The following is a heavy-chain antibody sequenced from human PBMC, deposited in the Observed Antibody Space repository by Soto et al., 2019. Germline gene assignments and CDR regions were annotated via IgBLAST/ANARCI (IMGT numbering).Heavy chain of an antibody. CDR3: AKDIGWGSIAARGNYFDY. V-gene: IGHV3-9*01. J-gene: IGHJ4*02. D-gene: IGHD6-6*01. CDR2: ISWNSGSI. CDR1: GFTFDDYA. Sequence: GGSLRLSCAASGFTFDDYAMHWVRQAPGKGLEWVSGISWNSGSIGYADSVKGRFTISRDNAKNSLYLQMNSLRAEDTALYYCAKDIGWGSIAARGNYFDYWGQGTLVTVSS.